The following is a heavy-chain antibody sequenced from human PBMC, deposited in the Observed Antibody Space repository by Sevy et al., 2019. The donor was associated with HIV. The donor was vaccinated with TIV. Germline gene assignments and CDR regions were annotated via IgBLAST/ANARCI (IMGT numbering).Heavy chain of an antibody. Sequence: GGSLRLTCAASGFTFDDYAMQWVRQAPGKGLEWVSGISWNSGSIGYADSVKGRFTISRDNAKNSLYLQMNSLRAEDTALYYCAKDFYGSGSYYYYYYGMDVWGQGTTVTVSS. J-gene: IGHJ6*02. V-gene: IGHV3-9*01. CDR1: GFTFDDYA. CDR3: AKDFYGSGSYYYYYYGMDV. CDR2: ISWNSGSI. D-gene: IGHD3-10*01.